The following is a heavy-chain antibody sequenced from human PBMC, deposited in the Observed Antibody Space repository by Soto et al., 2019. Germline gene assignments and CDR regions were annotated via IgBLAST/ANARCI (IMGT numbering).Heavy chain of an antibody. CDR1: GYTFTGYN. Sequence: QVQLVQSGAEVKEPGASVKVSCKASGYTFTGYNIHWVRQAPGQGLEWMGWINPNSGGTIYAQKFQGRVTMTRDTSISTAYMELSRLRSDDTAVYYCARAYSSYYYYYGMDVWGQGTTVTVSS. J-gene: IGHJ6*02. CDR3: ARAYSSYYYYYGMDV. D-gene: IGHD6-13*01. CDR2: INPNSGGT. V-gene: IGHV1-2*02.